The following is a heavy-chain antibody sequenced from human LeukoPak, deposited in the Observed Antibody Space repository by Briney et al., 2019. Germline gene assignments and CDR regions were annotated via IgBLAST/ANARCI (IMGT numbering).Heavy chain of an antibody. D-gene: IGHD3-22*01. J-gene: IGHJ4*02. CDR1: GFTFSSYS. CDR2: ISSSSSTI. V-gene: IGHV3-48*04. CDR3: ARAAPTRTLIGSGADY. Sequence: PGGSLRLSCAASGFTFSSYSMNWVRQAPGKGLEWVSYISSSSSTIYYADSVKGRFTISRDNAKNSLYLQMNSLRAEDTAVYYCARAAPTRTLIGSGADYWGQGIQVTVSS.